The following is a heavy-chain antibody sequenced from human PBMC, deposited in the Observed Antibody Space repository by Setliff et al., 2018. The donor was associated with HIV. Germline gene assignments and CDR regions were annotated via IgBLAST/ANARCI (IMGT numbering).Heavy chain of an antibody. V-gene: IGHV3-33*01. D-gene: IGHD1-1*01. CDR2: IWHDGSNK. J-gene: IGHJ6*03. Sequence: QAGGSLRLSCAASGFTFSNYGMNWVRQAPGKGLEWVAVIWHDGSNKYYADSVKGRFTISRDNSKNTLYLQLDSLRAEDTAVYYCARDKNLWPSGSDNNFIYSMDVWGRGTTVTVSS. CDR3: ARDKNLWPSGSDNNFIYSMDV. CDR1: GFTFSNYG.